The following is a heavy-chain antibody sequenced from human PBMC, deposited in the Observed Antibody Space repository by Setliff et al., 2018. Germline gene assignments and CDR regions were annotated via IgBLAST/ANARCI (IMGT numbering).Heavy chain of an antibody. CDR3: AKQRTITFSNDAFDV. CDR1: GFIFSPYT. D-gene: IGHD4-4*01. CDR2: ISIHEDKT. Sequence: HPGGSVRLSCAVSGFIFSPYTTTWVRQAPGKGLEWVAAISIHEDKTYYADSVKGRFTISRDISKNTLSLQLNSLRAEDTAVYYCAKQRTITFSNDAFDVWGQGTMVTVSS. J-gene: IGHJ3*01. V-gene: IGHV3-23*01.